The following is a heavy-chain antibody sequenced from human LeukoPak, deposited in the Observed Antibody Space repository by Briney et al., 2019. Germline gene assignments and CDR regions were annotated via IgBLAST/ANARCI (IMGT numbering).Heavy chain of an antibody. CDR3: ARDILRFDY. CDR2: IYYSGST. CDR1: GGSISSYY. V-gene: IGHV4-59*01. J-gene: IGHJ4*02. Sequence: SETLSLTCTVSGGSISSYYWSWIRQPPGKGLEWIGYIYYSGSTNYNPSLKSRVTISVDTSKDQFSLKLSSVTAADTAVYYCARDILRFDYWGQGTLVTVSS.